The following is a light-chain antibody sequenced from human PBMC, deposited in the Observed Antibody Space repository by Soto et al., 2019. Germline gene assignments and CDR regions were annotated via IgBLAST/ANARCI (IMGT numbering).Light chain of an antibody. CDR1: QDINNY. Sequence: DIQMTQSPSSLSASVGDRVTITCQASQDINNYVNWYQQKPGKAPKLLIFDASTLKTGVPSRFSGSGSGTDISFTISSLQPEDIATYYCQQSNDLVSFGQGTRLEIK. CDR3: QQSNDLVS. J-gene: IGKJ5*01. V-gene: IGKV1-33*01. CDR2: DAS.